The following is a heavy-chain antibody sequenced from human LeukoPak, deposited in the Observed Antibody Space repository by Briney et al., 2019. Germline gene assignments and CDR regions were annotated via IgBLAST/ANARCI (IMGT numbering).Heavy chain of an antibody. CDR2: ISAYNGNT. CDR3: ARDLGDDLTTVTSGNWFDP. CDR1: GYTFSSYG. V-gene: IGHV1-18*01. D-gene: IGHD4-17*01. J-gene: IGHJ5*02. Sequence: ASVKVSCKASGYTFSSYGITWVRQAPGQGLEWMGWISAYNGNTNYVQKLQGRVTMTTDTSTSTAYMELRSLRSDDTATFFCARDLGDDLTTVTSGNWFDPWGQGTLVTVSS.